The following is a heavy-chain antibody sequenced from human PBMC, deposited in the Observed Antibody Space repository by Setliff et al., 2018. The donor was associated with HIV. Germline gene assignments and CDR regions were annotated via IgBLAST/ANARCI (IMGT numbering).Heavy chain of an antibody. CDR2: IHTTGSP. V-gene: IGHV4-4*08. CDR3: ARLLEGQDYSSDFRYFDWFPDV. J-gene: IGHJ4*02. CDR1: GVYISNYH. D-gene: IGHD3-9*01. Sequence: ETLSLTCTISGVYISNYHWGWIRQPPGGGLEWIGSIHTTGSPKNNPSLQSRVSISIDMAKSLFSLELSSVTAADTAVYYCARLLEGQDYSSDFRYFDWFPDVWGQGTLVTVSS.